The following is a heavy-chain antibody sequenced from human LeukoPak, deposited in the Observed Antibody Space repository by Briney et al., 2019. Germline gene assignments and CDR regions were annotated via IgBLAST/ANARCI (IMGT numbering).Heavy chain of an antibody. J-gene: IGHJ4*02. V-gene: IGHV3-30*02. CDR2: IRYDGSNK. CDR1: GFTFSTYS. CDR3: AKPRRMYYDSSGYLGD. Sequence: GGSLRLSCAASGFTFSTYSMNWVRQAPGKGLEWVAFIRYDGSNKYYADSVKGRFTISRDNSKSTLYLQMNSLKAEDTAVYYCAKPRRMYYDSSGYLGDWGQGTLVTVSS. D-gene: IGHD3-22*01.